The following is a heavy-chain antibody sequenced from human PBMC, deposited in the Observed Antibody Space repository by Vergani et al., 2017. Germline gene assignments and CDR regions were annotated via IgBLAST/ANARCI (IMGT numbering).Heavy chain of an antibody. CDR1: GGTFSSYT. J-gene: IGHJ4*02. D-gene: IGHD3-22*01. V-gene: IGHV1-69*09. CDR3: ASGSRLGDSSGYT. Sequence: VQLVQSGAEVKKPGESLKVSCKASGGTFSSYTISWVRQAPGQGLEWMGRIIPILGIANYAQKFQGRVTITADKSTSTAYMELSSLRSEDTAVYYCASGSRLGDSSGYTWGQGTLVTVSS. CDR2: IIPILGIA.